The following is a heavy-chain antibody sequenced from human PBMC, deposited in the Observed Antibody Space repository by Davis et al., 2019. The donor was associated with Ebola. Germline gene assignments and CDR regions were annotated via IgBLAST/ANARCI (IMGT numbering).Heavy chain of an antibody. D-gene: IGHD2-21*01. CDR3: AREVAQCGGDCLDY. V-gene: IGHV3-48*03. J-gene: IGHJ4*02. CDR1: GFNLSNYA. Sequence: GESLKISCAASGFNLSNYAMNWVRQAPGKGLDWIAYISHSGGTIYYPDSVKGRFTISRDHAGNSVFLQMNSLRVEDTAIYYCAREVAQCGGDCLDYWGQGTLVTVSS. CDR2: ISHSGGTI.